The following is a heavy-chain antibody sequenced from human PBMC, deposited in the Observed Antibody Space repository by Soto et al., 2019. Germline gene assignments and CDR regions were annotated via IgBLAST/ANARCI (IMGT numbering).Heavy chain of an antibody. V-gene: IGHV1-3*01. CDR1: GYTFTSYA. J-gene: IGHJ4*02. Sequence: QVQLVQSGAEVKKPGASVKVSCKASGYTFTSYAMHWVRQAPGQRLEWMGWINAGNGNTKYSQKFQGRVTMTRNTSISTAYMELSSLRSEDTAVYYCARGGAYYYDSSGGDYWGQGTLVTVSS. CDR3: ARGGAYYYDSSGGDY. CDR2: INAGNGNT. D-gene: IGHD3-22*01.